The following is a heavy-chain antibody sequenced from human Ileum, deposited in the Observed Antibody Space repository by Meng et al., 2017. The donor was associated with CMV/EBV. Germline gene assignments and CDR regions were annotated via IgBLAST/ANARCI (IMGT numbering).Heavy chain of an antibody. J-gene: IGHJ4*02. D-gene: IGHD1-26*01. Sequence: QLQQARPGLVKPAQSLSPTCAASCDPISSGSHAWAWFRQPPGKRLEWIGSMYFSGIAAYNPSLKSRVTISLHATQNQFSLRLTSVPAADSAVYFCARDLTNKWFYYWGQGPLVTVSS. CDR1: CDPISSGSHA. V-gene: IGHV4-39*07. CDR3: ARDLTNKWFYY. CDR2: MYFSGIA.